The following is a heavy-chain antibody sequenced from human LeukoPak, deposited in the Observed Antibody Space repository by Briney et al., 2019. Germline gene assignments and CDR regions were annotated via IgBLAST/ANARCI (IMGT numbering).Heavy chain of an antibody. CDR3: AKDCGYCSGGLPDY. V-gene: IGHV3-74*01. CDR2: ISYDGINT. Sequence: QPGGSLRLSCAASGFTFSTYWMHWVRQAPGKGLVWVSRISYDGINTNYADSVKGRFTISRDNAKNTLYLQMNSLRAEDTAVYYCAKDCGYCSGGLPDYWGQGTLVTVSS. D-gene: IGHD2-15*01. J-gene: IGHJ4*02. CDR1: GFTFSTYW.